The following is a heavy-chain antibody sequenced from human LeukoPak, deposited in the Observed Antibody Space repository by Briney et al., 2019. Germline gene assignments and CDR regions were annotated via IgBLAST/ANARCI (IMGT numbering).Heavy chain of an antibody. CDR1: GYTFTSYD. D-gene: IGHD5-12*01. CDR2: MNPNSGNT. V-gene: IGHV1-8*01. CDR3: ARERVIVATITLGY. J-gene: IGHJ4*02. Sequence: ASVKVSCKASGYTFTSYDINWVRQATGQGLEWMGWMNPNSGNTGYAQKFQGRVTMTRNTSKSTAYMELSSLRSEDTAVYYCARERVIVATITLGYWGQGTLVTVSS.